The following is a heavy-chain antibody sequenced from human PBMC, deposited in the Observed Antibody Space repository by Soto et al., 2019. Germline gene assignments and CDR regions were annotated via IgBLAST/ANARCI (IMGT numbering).Heavy chain of an antibody. Sequence: QLQLQESGPGLVKPSETLSLTCTVSGGSISSSTFYWGWLRQPPGKGLEWIGGIYSTGRTYFNPSLKSRVTISVDTSKNQFSLTLTSLTAADTAVYYCARQGGSSDWDASHYYAMDVWGQGTSVTVS. CDR1: GGSISSSTFY. CDR2: IYSTGRT. CDR3: ARQGGSSDWDASHYYAMDV. V-gene: IGHV4-39*01. J-gene: IGHJ6*02. D-gene: IGHD6-25*01.